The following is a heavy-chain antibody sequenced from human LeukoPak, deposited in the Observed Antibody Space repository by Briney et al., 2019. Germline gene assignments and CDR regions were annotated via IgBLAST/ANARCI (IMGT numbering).Heavy chain of an antibody. CDR3: ARRVGYGDFFDY. D-gene: IGHD4-17*01. V-gene: IGHV1-3*01. Sequence: ASVKVSCKASGYTFTSYAMHWVRQAPGQRLKWMGWINAGNGNTKYSQKFQGRVTITRDTSASTAYMELSSLRSEDTAVYYCARRVGYGDFFDYWGQGTLVTVSS. CDR1: GYTFTSYA. CDR2: INAGNGNT. J-gene: IGHJ4*02.